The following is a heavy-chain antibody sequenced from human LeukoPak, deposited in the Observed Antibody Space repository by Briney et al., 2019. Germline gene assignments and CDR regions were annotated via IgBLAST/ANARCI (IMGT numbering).Heavy chain of an antibody. CDR1: GFIFNTYW. Sequence: PGGSLRLSCEASGFIFNTYWMTWVRQAPGKGLEWVSYISSRSNTIYYADSVKGRFAISRDNANNSLYLQMNSLRVEDTAVYYCARGRDRGVSFPLGYWGQGILVTVSS. J-gene: IGHJ4*02. V-gene: IGHV3-48*01. CDR3: ARGRDRGVSFPLGY. CDR2: ISSRSNTI. D-gene: IGHD3-10*01.